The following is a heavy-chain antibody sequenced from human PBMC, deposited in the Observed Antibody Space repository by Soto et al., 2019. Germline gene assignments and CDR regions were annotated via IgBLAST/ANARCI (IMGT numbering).Heavy chain of an antibody. CDR1: GGSISSYY. CDR3: ARRYGSCFDY. D-gene: IGHD5-18*01. Sequence: QVQLQESGPGLVKPSETLSLTCTVSGGSISSYYWSWIRQPPGKGLEWIGYIYYSGSTNYNPSLKRRVTIAVDTAKTRFSLMPSSVTAADTPVHYCARRYGSCFDYWGQGTLVTVCS. CDR2: IYYSGST. V-gene: IGHV4-59*08. J-gene: IGHJ4*02.